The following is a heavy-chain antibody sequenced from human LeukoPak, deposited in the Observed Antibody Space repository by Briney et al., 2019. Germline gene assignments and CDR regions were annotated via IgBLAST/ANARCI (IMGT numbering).Heavy chain of an antibody. J-gene: IGHJ4*02. V-gene: IGHV4-59*02. D-gene: IGHD6-13*01. CDR1: GGSVSSYY. Sequence: PSETLSLTCTVSGGSVSSYYWTWIRQPPGKGLEWIGYISYIGSTNYSPSLKSRVTISVDTSKNQFSLKVSSVTAADTTVYYCARSGSWTLNFDSWGQGTLVTVSS. CDR3: ARSGSWTLNFDS. CDR2: ISYIGST.